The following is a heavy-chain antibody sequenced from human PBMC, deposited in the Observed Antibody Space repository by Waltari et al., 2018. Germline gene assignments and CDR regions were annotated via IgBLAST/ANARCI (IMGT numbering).Heavy chain of an antibody. Sequence: QVQLVESGGGVVQPGRSLRLSCAASGFTFCRSGLYWVRQAPGKGLEWVAVVWYDGTNKYYADSVKGRFTISRDNSKNTLNLQMNSLRVEDTAVYYCAKGRSYDSSGYYYGDWGQGTLVTVSS. CDR1: GFTFCRSG. D-gene: IGHD3-22*01. CDR2: VWYDGTNK. V-gene: IGHV3-33*06. J-gene: IGHJ4*02. CDR3: AKGRSYDSSGYYYGD.